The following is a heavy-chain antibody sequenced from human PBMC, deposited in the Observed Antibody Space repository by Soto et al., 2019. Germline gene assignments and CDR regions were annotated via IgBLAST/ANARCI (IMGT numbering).Heavy chain of an antibody. CDR2: ISYGVST. D-gene: IGHD3-3*01. CDR1: GGDVTSSRYY. CDR3: ATMEPHTDFWSANYSFAS. V-gene: IGHV4-39*02. J-gene: IGHJ4*02. Sequence: QLQLRESGPGLVRPSETLSLKCTVSGGDVTSSRYYWAWIRQTPGKGLEWIATISYGVSTYYSASHKSQVTIAIDTSKNHFSLNMTSVTAADTAVYFCATMEPHTDFWSANYSFASWGQGSPVSVSS.